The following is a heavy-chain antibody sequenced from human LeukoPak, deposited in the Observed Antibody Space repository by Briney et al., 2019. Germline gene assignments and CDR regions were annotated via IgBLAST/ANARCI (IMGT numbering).Heavy chain of an antibody. CDR3: AGSSTDSGSRH. V-gene: IGHV4-38-2*02. CDR2: ISHSGST. D-gene: IGHD1-26*01. J-gene: IGHJ1*01. Sequence: PSETLSLTCSVSGYSISNDYYWGWIRQSPEKGLEWLGSISHSGSTYYNPSLRSRVTISRDMPKNQFSLELISVTAADTAVYYCAGSSTDSGSRHWGQGTLVSVAS. CDR1: GYSISNDYY.